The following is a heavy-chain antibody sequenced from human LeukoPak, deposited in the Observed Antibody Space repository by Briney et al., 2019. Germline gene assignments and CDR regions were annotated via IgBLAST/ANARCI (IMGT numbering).Heavy chain of an antibody. CDR3: AKDETWSFDY. J-gene: IGHJ4*02. CDR2: MREDGSDI. V-gene: IGHV3-30*02. Sequence: PGGSLRLSCAASGFTFTSYGMHWVRQPPGKGLEWVAFMREDGSDIYYADSVRGRFTISRDNSKNTLYLQMSSLRPEDTAVYYCAKDETWSFDYWGQGTLVTVSS. CDR1: GFTFTSYG.